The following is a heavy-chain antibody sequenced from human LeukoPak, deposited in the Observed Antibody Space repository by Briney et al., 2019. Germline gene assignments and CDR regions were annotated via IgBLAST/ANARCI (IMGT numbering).Heavy chain of an antibody. CDR3: ATRGNYYGSGSYYKPYQN. D-gene: IGHD3-10*01. CDR2: FDPEDGET. J-gene: IGHJ4*02. CDR1: GYTLTELS. V-gene: IGHV1-24*01. Sequence: ASVKVSCKVSGYTLTELSMHWVRQAPGKGLEWMGGFDPEDGETIYAQKFQGRVTMTEDTSTDTAYMELSSLRSEDTAVYYCATRGNYYGSGSYYKPYQNWGQGTLVTVSS.